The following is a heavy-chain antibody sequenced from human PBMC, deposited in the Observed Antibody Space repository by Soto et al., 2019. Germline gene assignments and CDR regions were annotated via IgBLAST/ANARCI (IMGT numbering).Heavy chain of an antibody. V-gene: IGHV3-23*01. CDR2: ISGSGGST. J-gene: IGHJ4*02. D-gene: IGHD3-10*01. Sequence: EVQLLESGGGLVQPGGSLRLSCAASGFTFSSYAMNWVRQAPGKGLEWVSVISGSGGSTNYADSVMGRFTISRDNSKNTLYLQMNTLRAEDTAVYYCPKRNYGSEFDYLGQGTLVTVAS. CDR1: GFTFSSYA. CDR3: PKRNYGSEFDY.